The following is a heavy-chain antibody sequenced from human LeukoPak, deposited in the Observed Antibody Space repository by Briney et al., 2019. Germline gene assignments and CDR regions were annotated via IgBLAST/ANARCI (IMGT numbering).Heavy chain of an antibody. CDR2: INPTGGST. J-gene: IGHJ4*02. CDR3: ARAIVAAGVFDY. Sequence: GAAEKVSRKASRYTFIRYYMHGVRQAPRQELEWMGIINPTGGSTKYAQKFQGRVTMTRDTSTSTVYMGLSSLRSEETAVYYCARAIVAAGVFDYWGQGTLVTVSS. CDR1: RYTFIRYY. D-gene: IGHD6-13*01. V-gene: IGHV1-46*01.